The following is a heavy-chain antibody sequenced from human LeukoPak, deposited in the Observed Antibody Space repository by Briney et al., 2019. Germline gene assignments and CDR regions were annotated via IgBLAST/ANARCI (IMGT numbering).Heavy chain of an antibody. CDR2: ISPSGGST. CDR3: ARDGWELLRLDYYYYYYMDV. D-gene: IGHD1-26*01. J-gene: IGHJ6*03. CDR1: GYTFTSNY. V-gene: IGHV1-46*01. Sequence: ASVKVSCKAFGYTFTSNYMHWVRQAPGQGPEWMGVISPSGGSTTYAQKFQGRVTLTRDMSTSTDYLELSSLRSEDTAVYYCARDGWELLRLDYYYYYYMDVWGKGTTVTVSS.